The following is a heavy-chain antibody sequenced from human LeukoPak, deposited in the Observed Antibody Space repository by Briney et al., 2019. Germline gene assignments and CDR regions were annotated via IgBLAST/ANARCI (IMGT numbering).Heavy chain of an antibody. CDR1: RFPFSTYE. D-gene: IGHD3-9*01. J-gene: IGHJ6*02. CDR2: ISGRGGTV. CDR3: AGTDYDILTGYGLDV. V-gene: IGHV3-48*03. Sequence: GGSLRLSCAASRFPFSTYELNWVRQAPGKGLEWISYISGRGGTVYYADSVKGRFTISRDNTKNSLFLQMSSLRADDTAVYYCAGTDYDILTGYGLDVWGQGTTVTV.